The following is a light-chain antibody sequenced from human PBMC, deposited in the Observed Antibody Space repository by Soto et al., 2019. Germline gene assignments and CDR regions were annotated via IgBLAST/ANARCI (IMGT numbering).Light chain of an antibody. V-gene: IGKV3-11*01. CDR3: QQRSIWPPVT. Sequence: DIVLTQSPGTLSLSPGERGTLSCRASQNLGTLYLAWFQQKSGQAPRLLIYSASRRATGIPARFSGSGSGTDFTLTISSLEPEDFAVYYCQQRSIWPPVTFGQGTRLEIK. CDR2: SAS. J-gene: IGKJ5*01. CDR1: QNLGTLY.